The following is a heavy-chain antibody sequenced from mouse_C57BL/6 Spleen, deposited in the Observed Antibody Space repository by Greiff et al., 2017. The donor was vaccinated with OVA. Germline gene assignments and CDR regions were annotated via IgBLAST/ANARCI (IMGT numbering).Heavy chain of an antibody. CDR2: INPSNGGT. CDR1: GYTFTSYW. J-gene: IGHJ1*03. V-gene: IGHV1-53*01. D-gene: IGHD1-1*01. CDR3: AKGRTLTTAVGGDFDV. Sequence: QVQLQQPGTELVKPGASVKLSCKASGYTFTSYWMHWVKQRPGQGLEWIGNINPSNGGTNYNEKFKSKATLTVDKASSTAYMQLSSLTSEDSAVYDCAKGRTLTTAVGGDFDVWGTGTTVTVSS.